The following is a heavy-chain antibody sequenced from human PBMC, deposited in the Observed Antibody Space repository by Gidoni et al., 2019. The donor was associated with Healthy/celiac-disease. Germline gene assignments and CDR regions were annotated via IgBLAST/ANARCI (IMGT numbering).Heavy chain of an antibody. CDR2: IYHSGST. V-gene: IGHV4-4*02. D-gene: IGHD3-10*01. CDR3: ARGRINHYYGSGTFDY. Sequence: QVQLQESGPGLVKPSGTLSRTCAVSGGSISSSNWWGWVRQPPGKGLEWIGEIYHSGSTNYNPSLTSRVTISVDKSKNQFSLKLSSVTAADTAVYYCARGRINHYYGSGTFDYWGQGTLVTVSS. CDR1: GGSISSSNW. J-gene: IGHJ4*02.